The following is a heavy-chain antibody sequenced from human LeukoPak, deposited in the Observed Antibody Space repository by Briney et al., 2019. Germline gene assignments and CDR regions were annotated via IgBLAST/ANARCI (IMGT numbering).Heavy chain of an antibody. J-gene: IGHJ2*01. V-gene: IGHV3-74*01. CDR1: GFTFRNSW. D-gene: IGHD5-24*01. CDR3: ARGGDGSNIYWYFDL. CDR2: INSDGSST. Sequence: GGSLRLSCAASGFTFRNSWMHWVRQAPGKGLVWVSRINSDGSSTSYADSEKGRFTISRDNAKNTLYLQMNSLRAEDTAVYYCARGGDGSNIYWYFDLWGRGTLVTVSS.